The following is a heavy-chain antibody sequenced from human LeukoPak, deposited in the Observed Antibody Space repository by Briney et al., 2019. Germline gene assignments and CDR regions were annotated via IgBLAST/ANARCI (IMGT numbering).Heavy chain of an antibody. V-gene: IGHV3-7*03. J-gene: IGHJ4*01. CDR2: IKHDGSEE. CDR1: GFTFSNYW. CDR3: ARAPRGFQWFIQY. Sequence: GGSLRPSCAASGFTFSNYWVTWVRLAQGKGREWVANIKHDGSEESYLDSVKGRFTISRDNAKNSLYLQMNSLRAEDTAVYYCARAPRGFQWFIQYWGQGTLVTVSS. D-gene: IGHD3-22*01.